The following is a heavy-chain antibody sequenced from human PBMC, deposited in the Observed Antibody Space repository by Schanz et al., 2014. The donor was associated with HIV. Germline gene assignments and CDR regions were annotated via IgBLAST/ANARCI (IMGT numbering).Heavy chain of an antibody. J-gene: IGHJ4*02. CDR3: ARGRYSGSYYNY. CDR2: INPHSDNT. Sequence: QVRLVQSGAEVKKPGASVTVSCKTSEKTFSDIDINWVRQGTGQGLEWMAWINPHSDNTGYARKFQGRVSVTRDTSTSTVYMELSSLRSEDTAVYYCARGRYSGSYYNYWGQGTLVTVSS. V-gene: IGHV1-8*01. CDR1: EKTFSDID. D-gene: IGHD1-26*01.